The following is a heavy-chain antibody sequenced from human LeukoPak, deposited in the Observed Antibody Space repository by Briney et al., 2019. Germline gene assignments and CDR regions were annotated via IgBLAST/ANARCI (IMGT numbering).Heavy chain of an antibody. D-gene: IGHD3-16*02. Sequence: PGGSLRLSCAASGFTFITYWMTWVRQAPGKGLEWVANIKQDGSEKYYVDSVKGRFTVSRDNAKNSLYLQMNSLRAEDTAVYYCARVYRXXSGXCFDXWGQGTLVTVS. V-gene: IGHV3-7*01. CDR3: ARVYRXXSGXCFDX. J-gene: IGHJ4*02. CDR2: IKQDGSEK. CDR1: GFTFITYW.